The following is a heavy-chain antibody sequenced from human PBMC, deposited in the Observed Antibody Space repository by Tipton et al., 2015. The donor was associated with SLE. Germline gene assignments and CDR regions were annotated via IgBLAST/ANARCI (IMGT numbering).Heavy chain of an antibody. CDR3: ARRCGGDCLYGMDV. Sequence: QSGAEVKKPGASVKVSCKASGYTFTSYVMHWVRQAPGQRLEWMGWINVGNGNTKYSQKFPGRVTIIRDTSATTAYMELSSLRSEDTAVYYCARRCGGDCLYGMDVWGQGTTVTVSS. J-gene: IGHJ6*02. CDR2: INVGNGNT. CDR1: GYTFTSYV. D-gene: IGHD2-21*02. V-gene: IGHV1-3*01.